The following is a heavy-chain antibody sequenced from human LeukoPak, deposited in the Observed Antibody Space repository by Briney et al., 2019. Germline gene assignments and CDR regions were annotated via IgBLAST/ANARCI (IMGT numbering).Heavy chain of an antibody. CDR1: GFTFNIYA. J-gene: IGHJ1*01. CDR2: ISETSRKT. CDR3: VQEARRDGYKLAPVAEH. D-gene: IGHD5-24*01. V-gene: IGHV3-23*01. Sequence: PGGSLRLSCAASGFTFNIYAMSWVRQAPGKGLEWVSAISETSRKTYYADSVKGRFTISRDNSKNTQYLQMNGLRDEDTAVYYCVQEARRDGYKLAPVAEHWGQGTLVTVSS.